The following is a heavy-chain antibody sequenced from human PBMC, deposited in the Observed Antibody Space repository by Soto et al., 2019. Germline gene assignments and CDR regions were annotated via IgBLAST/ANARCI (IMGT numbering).Heavy chain of an antibody. D-gene: IGHD3-3*01. CDR2: IIPIFGTA. CDR1: GGTFSSYA. J-gene: IGHJ6*02. CDR3: ARTCQKICGVVINGYYYYGMDV. V-gene: IGHV1-69*01. Sequence: QVQLVQSGAEVKKPGSSVKVSCKASGGTFSSYAISWVRQAPGQGLEWMGGIIPIFGTANYPQKFQGRVTITADESTSTVYMELSRLRSEDTVVYYCARTCQKICGVVINGYYYYGMDVWGQGTTVTVSS.